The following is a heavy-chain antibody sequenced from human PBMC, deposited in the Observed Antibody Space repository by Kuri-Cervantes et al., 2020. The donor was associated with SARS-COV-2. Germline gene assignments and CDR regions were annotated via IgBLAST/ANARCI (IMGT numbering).Heavy chain of an antibody. CDR3: AKCGELLTSSYYYYGMDV. Sequence: WGSLRLSCAASGFTFSSYAMSWVRQAPGKGLEWVSAISGSGGSTYYADSVKGRFTISRDNSKNTLYLQMNSLRAEDTAVYYCAKCGELLTSSYYYYGMDVWGQGTTVTVSS. V-gene: IGHV3-23*01. D-gene: IGHD1-26*01. CDR2: ISGSGGST. CDR1: GFTFSSYA. J-gene: IGHJ6*02.